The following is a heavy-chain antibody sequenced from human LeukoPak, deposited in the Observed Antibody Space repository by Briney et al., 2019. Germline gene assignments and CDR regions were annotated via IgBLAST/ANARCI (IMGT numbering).Heavy chain of an antibody. D-gene: IGHD6-13*01. CDR3: ARVGIAALDYFDY. V-gene: IGHV4-59*01. J-gene: IGHJ4*02. Sequence: SETLSFTCTVSGGSISSYYWSWIRQPPGKGLEWIGYIYYSGSTNYNPSLKSRVTISVDTSKNQFSLKLSSVTAADTAVYYCARVGIAALDYFDYWGQGTLVTVSS. CDR1: GGSISSYY. CDR2: IYYSGST.